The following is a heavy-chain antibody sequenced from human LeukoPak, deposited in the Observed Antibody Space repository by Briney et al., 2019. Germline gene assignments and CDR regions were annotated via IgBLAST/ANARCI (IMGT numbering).Heavy chain of an antibody. J-gene: IGHJ6*02. V-gene: IGHV3-48*01. CDR1: GFTFRSYS. CDR3: AKEFYFATAV. Sequence: QSGGSLRLSCAASGFTFRSYSMNWVRQAPGKGLEWISYISSTGSTIYYADSVKGRFTISRDNAKNSLYLQMNSLRAEDTAVYYCAKEFYFATAVWGQGTTVTVSS. D-gene: IGHD2-15*01. CDR2: ISSTGSTI.